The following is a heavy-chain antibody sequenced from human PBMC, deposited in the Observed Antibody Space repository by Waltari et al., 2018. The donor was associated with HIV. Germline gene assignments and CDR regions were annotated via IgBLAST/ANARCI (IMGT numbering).Heavy chain of an antibody. Sequence: QVQLVQAGAEEKKTGASVKNTCKASGDTSTGSYMHSVRQAPGQGVEWMGWIKPDNGGTKYAQKFQGRVTMTRDTSISTAYMELSRLGSDDTAVYYCARDICNGGSCYSYYFDYWGQGTLVTVSS. CDR1: GDTSTGSY. D-gene: IGHD2-15*01. CDR3: ARDICNGGSCYSYYFDY. J-gene: IGHJ4*02. V-gene: IGHV1-2*02. CDR2: IKPDNGGT.